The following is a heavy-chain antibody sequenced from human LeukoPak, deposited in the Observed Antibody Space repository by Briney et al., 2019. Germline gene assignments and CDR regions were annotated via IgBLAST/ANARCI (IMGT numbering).Heavy chain of an antibody. CDR2: IILIGRT. J-gene: IGHJ4*02. V-gene: IGHV4-34*12. CDR1: GGSFSGYY. Sequence: SHTLSLTCAVYGGSFSGYYWSWIRHPPGKGLEWIGEIILIGRTNYNPSLKSRVTISVATSKNQLSLKLSSVTAADTAVYYCARHSIYSGYFSFLFFDYWGQGTLVTVSS. CDR3: ARHSIYSGYFSFLFFDY. D-gene: IGHD3-22*01.